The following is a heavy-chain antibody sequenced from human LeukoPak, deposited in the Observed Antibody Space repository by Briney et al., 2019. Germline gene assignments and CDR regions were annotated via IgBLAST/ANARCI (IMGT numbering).Heavy chain of an antibody. D-gene: IGHD3-9*01. CDR2: IYYSGST. CDR3: ARVLRVIGSPPVPLYV. J-gene: IGHJ6*04. CDR1: GGSISSHY. Sequence: SETLSLTCTVSGGSISSHYWSWIRQPPGKGLEWIGYIYYSGSTNYNPSLKSRVTISVDTSKNQFSLKLSAVTAADTVVYYCARVLRVIGSPPVPLYVWGKGTTVTVSS. V-gene: IGHV4-59*11.